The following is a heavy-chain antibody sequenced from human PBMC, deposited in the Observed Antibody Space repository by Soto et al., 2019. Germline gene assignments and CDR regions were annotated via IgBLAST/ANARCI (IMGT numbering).Heavy chain of an antibody. CDR3: ARGRIVVVPGAYYGMDV. Sequence: EVQLVESGGGLVKPGGSLRLSCAASGFTFSSYSMNWVRQAPGKGLEWVSSISSSSSYIYYADSVKGRFTISRDNAKNSLYLQMNSVRAEDTAVYYCARGRIVVVPGAYYGMDVWGQGTTVTVSS. CDR1: GFTFSSYS. V-gene: IGHV3-21*01. CDR2: ISSSSSYI. D-gene: IGHD2-2*01. J-gene: IGHJ6*02.